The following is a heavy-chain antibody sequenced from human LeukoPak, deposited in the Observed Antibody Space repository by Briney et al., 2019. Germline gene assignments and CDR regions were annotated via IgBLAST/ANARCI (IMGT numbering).Heavy chain of an antibody. J-gene: IGHJ4*02. CDR2: INSDGSSA. CDR3: VRLQGAISIVPTAAFDC. D-gene: IGHD2-2*01. V-gene: IGHV3-74*01. CDR1: GFTFSSYW. Sequence: QPGGSLRLSCAASGFTFSSYWMLWVRQTPGKGLVWVSRINSDGSSASYADSVKGRFTIFRDNAKNTLYLQMNSLRAEDTGVYYCVRLQGAISIVPTAAFDCWGQGTLVTVSS.